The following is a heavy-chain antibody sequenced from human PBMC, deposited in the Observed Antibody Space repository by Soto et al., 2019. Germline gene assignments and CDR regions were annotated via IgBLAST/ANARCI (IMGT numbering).Heavy chain of an antibody. D-gene: IGHD5-12*01. CDR3: ARLLPDIVATIGSGMDV. Sequence: GESLKISCKGSGYSFTSYWIGWVRQMPGKGLEWMGIIYPGDSDTRYSPSFQGQVTISADKSISTAYLQWSSLKASDTAIYYWARLLPDIVATIGSGMDVWGQGTTVTVSS. J-gene: IGHJ6*02. CDR2: IYPGDSDT. V-gene: IGHV5-51*01. CDR1: GYSFTSYW.